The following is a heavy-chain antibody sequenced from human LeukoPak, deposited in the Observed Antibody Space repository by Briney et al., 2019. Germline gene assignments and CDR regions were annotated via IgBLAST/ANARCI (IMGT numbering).Heavy chain of an antibody. CDR1: GYTFTSYY. J-gene: IGHJ5*02. CDR2: INPSGGST. V-gene: IGHV1-46*01. Sequence: ASVKVSCKASGYTFTSYYMHWVRQAPGQGLEWMGIINPSGGSTSYAQKFQGRVTMTRDMSTSTVYMELSSLRSEDTAVYYCARDQEALNWFDPWGQGTLVTVSS. CDR3: ARDQEALNWFDP.